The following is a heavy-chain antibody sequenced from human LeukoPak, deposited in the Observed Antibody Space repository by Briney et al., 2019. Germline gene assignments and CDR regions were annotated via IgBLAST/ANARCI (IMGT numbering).Heavy chain of an antibody. D-gene: IGHD3-10*01. J-gene: IGHJ4*02. V-gene: IGHV3-7*01. CDR1: GFTFSRYW. Sequence: PGGSLRLSCAASGFTFSRYWMSWVRQAPGKGLEWVANIKQDGSEKYYVDSVKGLFTISRDNAKNSLYLQMNSLRAEDTAVYYCARHYYGSGREVDYWGQGTLVTVSS. CDR3: ARHYYGSGREVDY. CDR2: IKQDGSEK.